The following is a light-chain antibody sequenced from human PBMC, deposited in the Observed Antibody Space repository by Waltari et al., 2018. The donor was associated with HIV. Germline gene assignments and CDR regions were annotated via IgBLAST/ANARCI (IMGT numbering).Light chain of an antibody. CDR2: RAS. Sequence: DIHMTQSPSTLSASVGARVTITCRASQSIGDLLAWYQQKPGKAPKLLIYRASSLESGVPSSFSGSGSGTQFTLTISSLQPDDFATYYCQHYNTFRWTFGQGTKVEIK. J-gene: IGKJ1*01. CDR3: QHYNTFRWT. CDR1: QSIGDL. V-gene: IGKV1-5*03.